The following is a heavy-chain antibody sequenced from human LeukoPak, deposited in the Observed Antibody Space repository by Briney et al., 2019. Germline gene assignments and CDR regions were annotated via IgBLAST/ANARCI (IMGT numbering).Heavy chain of an antibody. CDR1: GFTFSSYG. CDR3: PSLGLAVAPNWVDP. Sequence: PGGSLRLSCAASGFTFSSYGIHWVRQAPGKGLEWVAVISYDGSSKYYADSVKGRFTISRDNFKNTLYLQMNSLKPEDTAVYYCPSLGLAVAPNWVDPWGQGTLVTVSS. CDR2: ISYDGSSK. J-gene: IGHJ5*02. D-gene: IGHD6-19*01. V-gene: IGHV3-30*03.